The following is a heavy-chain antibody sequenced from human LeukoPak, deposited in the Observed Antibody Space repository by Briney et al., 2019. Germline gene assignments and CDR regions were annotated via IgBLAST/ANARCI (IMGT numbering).Heavy chain of an antibody. CDR3: ARGPLSLI. V-gene: IGHV1-2*02. J-gene: IGHJ3*02. CDR2: INPKSGGT. CDR1: GYTFTDYY. Sequence: ASVKVSCKASGYTFTDYYMHWVRQAPGQGLEWMGWINPKSGGTNYAQNFQGRVTMTRDTSISTAYMELSGLRSDDRAVYYCARGPLSLIWGQGTMVTVSS. D-gene: IGHD3-16*02.